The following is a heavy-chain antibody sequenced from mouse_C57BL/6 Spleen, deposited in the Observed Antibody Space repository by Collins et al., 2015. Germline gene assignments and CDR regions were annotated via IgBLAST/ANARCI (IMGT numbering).Heavy chain of an antibody. CDR2: IDPSDSYT. CDR1: GYTFTSYW. D-gene: IGHD2-13*01. J-gene: IGHJ2*01. Sequence: QVQLQQPGAELVMPGASVKLSCKASGYTFTSYWMHWVKQRPGQGLEWIGEIDPSDSYTNYNQKFRGKSTLTVDKSSSTAYMQLSSLTSEDSAVYYCARGGDCFDYWGQGTTLTVSS. V-gene: IGHV1-69*01. CDR3: ARGGDCFDY.